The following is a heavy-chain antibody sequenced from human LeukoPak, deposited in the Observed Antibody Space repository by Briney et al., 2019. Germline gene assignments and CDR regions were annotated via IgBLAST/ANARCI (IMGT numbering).Heavy chain of an antibody. J-gene: IGHJ4*02. CDR2: ISFDGSND. D-gene: IGHD6-6*01. Sequence: GRSLRLSCAASGFSFSSYAMHWVRQAPGKGLEWVGIISFDGSNDYHADSVKGRFTISRDNSNKTLYLQMNSLRPEDTAVYYGAREEESSTLPFDSWGQGTLVTVST. CDR3: AREEESSTLPFDS. V-gene: IGHV3-30*01. CDR1: GFSFSSYA.